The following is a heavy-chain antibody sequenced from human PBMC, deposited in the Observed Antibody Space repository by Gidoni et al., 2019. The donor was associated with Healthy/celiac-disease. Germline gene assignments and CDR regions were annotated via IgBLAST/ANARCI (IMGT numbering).Heavy chain of an antibody. V-gene: IGHV1-58*01. Sequence: QMQLVQSGPKVKKTGTSVKGYCKASGFTFTRSAVQGVRQARGQRLEWIGWIVVGSGNTNYAQKFHERVIITRYMSTSTAYMELSSLRSEDTAVYYCAANLYYYDSSGYYGIDAFDIWGQGTMVTVSS. CDR3: AANLYYYDSSGYYGIDAFDI. CDR2: IVVGSGNT. J-gene: IGHJ3*02. CDR1: GFTFTRSA. D-gene: IGHD3-22*01.